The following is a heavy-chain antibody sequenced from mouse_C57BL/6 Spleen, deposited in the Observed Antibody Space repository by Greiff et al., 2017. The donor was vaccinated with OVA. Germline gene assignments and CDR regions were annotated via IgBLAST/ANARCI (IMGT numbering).Heavy chain of an antibody. Sequence: QVQLKESGAELVKPGASVKISCKASGYAFSSYWMNWVKQRPGKGLEWIGQIYPGDGDTNYNGKFKGKATLTADKSSSTAYMQLSSLTSEDSAVYCCARSELHYFDYWGQGTTLTVSS. CDR2: IYPGDGDT. CDR3: ARSELHYFDY. V-gene: IGHV1-80*01. D-gene: IGHD1-3*01. CDR1: GYAFSSYW. J-gene: IGHJ2*01.